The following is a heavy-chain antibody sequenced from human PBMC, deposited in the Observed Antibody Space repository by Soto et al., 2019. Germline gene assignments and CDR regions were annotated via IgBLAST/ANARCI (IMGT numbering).Heavy chain of an antibody. D-gene: IGHD7-27*01. CDR2: MSPKSGDT. J-gene: IGHJ4*02. CDR1: RYTFTSND. V-gene: IGHV1-8*01. Sequence: QVQLVQSGAEVKKPGASVKVSCKGSRYTFTSNDINCVRQATGQGFEWMGWMSPKSGDTGYAQKFQGRVTMTRDTSISTAYMELSSLRSEDTAVYYCAGGPPNWGFDIWGQGTLVTVSS. CDR3: AGGPPNWGFDI.